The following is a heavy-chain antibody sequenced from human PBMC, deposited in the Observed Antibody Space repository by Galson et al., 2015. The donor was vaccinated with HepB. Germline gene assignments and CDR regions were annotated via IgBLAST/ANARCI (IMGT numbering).Heavy chain of an antibody. D-gene: IGHD3-22*01. J-gene: IGHJ4*02. CDR2: IYYSGST. Sequence: SETLSLTCTVSGGSISSYYWSWIRQPPGKGLEWIGYIYYSGSTNYNPSLKSRVTISVDTSKNQFSLKLSSVTAADTAVYYCARVLRSYYYDSSGYPYYFDYWGQGTLVTVSS. CDR3: ARVLRSYYYDSSGYPYYFDY. CDR1: GGSISSYY. V-gene: IGHV4-59*01.